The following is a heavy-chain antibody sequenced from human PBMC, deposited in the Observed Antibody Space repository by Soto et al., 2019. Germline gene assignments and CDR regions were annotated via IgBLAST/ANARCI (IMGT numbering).Heavy chain of an antibody. D-gene: IGHD3-9*01. V-gene: IGHV3-48*02. CDR2: ISSSSSTI. CDR3: ASGTYYDILAGYSDDAFDI. Sequence: GGSLRLSCAASGFTFSSYSMNWVRQAPGKGLEWVSYISSSSSTIYYADSVKGRFTISRDNAKNSLYLQMNSLRDEDTAVYYCASGTYYDILAGYSDDAFDIWGQGTMVTVSS. CDR1: GFTFSSYS. J-gene: IGHJ3*02.